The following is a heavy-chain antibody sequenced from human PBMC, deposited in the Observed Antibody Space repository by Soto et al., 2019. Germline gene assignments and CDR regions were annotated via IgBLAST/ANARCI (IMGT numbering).Heavy chain of an antibody. CDR1: GFTFGALA. CDR2: ISDDGTNK. Sequence: PGGSLSLSCKGSGFTFGALAIQWVRQAPGKGLEWVAAISDDGTNKYTADSVKGRFTISRDNSRNTVYLQVNSLRIEDTAVYYCARRLTTTATAMGYWGQGTPVTVS. D-gene: IGHD2-21*02. V-gene: IGHV3-30*04. CDR3: ARRLTTTATAMGY. J-gene: IGHJ4*02.